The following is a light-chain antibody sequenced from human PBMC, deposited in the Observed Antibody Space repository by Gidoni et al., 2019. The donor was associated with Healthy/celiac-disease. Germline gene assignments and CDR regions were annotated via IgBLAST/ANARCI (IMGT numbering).Light chain of an antibody. CDR2: AAS. CDR1: QIISSY. J-gene: IGKJ1*01. V-gene: IGKV1-39*01. CDR3: QQSYSTPRT. Sequence: DIQMTQSPSSLSASVGDRVTITCRASQIISSYLNWYQQKPGKAPKLLIYAASSLQSGVPSRFSGSGSGTDFTLTISSLQPEDFATYYCQQSYSTPRTFGQGTKVEIQ.